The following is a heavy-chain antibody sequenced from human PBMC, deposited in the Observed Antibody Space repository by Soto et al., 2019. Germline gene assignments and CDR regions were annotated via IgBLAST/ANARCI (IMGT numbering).Heavy chain of an antibody. CDR2: IRSKAYGGTP. J-gene: IGHJ6*02. CDR3: TTSNPPSYGSGSYPYYYYYGMDV. D-gene: IGHD3-10*01. Sequence: WGSLILSCAPSGFTFVDYAMNWVRQAPGKGLEWFGFIRSKAYGGTPEYAAPVKGRFTISRDDSKNTLYLQMNSLKTEDTAVYYCTTSNPPSYGSGSYPYYYYYGMDVWGQGPTVTV. V-gene: IGHV3-49*04. CDR1: GFTFVDYA.